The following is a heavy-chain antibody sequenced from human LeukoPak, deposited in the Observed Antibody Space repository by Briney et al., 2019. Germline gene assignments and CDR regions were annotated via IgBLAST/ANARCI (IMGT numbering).Heavy chain of an antibody. V-gene: IGHV3-30-3*01. CDR1: GFTFSSYA. Sequence: PGGSLRLSCAASGFTFSSYAMHWVRQAPGKGLEWVAVISYDGSNKYYADSVKGRFTISRDNSKNTLYLQMNSLRAEDTAVYYCARNGAGIAARPGYFDYWGQGTLVTVSS. J-gene: IGHJ4*02. CDR3: ARNGAGIAARPGYFDY. CDR2: ISYDGSNK. D-gene: IGHD6-6*01.